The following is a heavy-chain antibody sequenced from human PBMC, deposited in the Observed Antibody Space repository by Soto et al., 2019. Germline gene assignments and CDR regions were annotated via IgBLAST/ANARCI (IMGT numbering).Heavy chain of an antibody. CDR3: ARAPACVHFDVWSAYRRYYGFDA. D-gene: IGHD3-3*01. J-gene: IGHJ6*02. V-gene: IGHV1-8*01. Sequence: ASVKVSCKASGYTFTSYDINWVRQATGQGLEWMGWMNPNSGNTGYAQKFQGRVTMTRNTSISTAYMELSSLRSEDTAVYYCARAPACVHFDVWSAYRRYYGFDAWGQGTTVTVSS. CDR1: GYTFTSYD. CDR2: MNPNSGNT.